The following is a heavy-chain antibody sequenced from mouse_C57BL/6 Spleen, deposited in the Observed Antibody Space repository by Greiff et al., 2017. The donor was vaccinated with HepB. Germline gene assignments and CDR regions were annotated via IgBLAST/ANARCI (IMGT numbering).Heavy chain of an antibody. J-gene: IGHJ3*01. Sequence: DVKLVESGGGLVKPGGSLKLSCAASGFTFSSYAMSWVRQTPEKRLEWVATISDGGSYTYYPDNVKGRFTISRDNAKNNLYLQMSHLKSEDTAMYYCARDQDYVIGFAYWGQGTLVAVSA. CDR3: ARDQDYVIGFAY. D-gene: IGHD2-4*01. CDR2: ISDGGSYT. CDR1: GFTFSSYA. V-gene: IGHV5-4*01.